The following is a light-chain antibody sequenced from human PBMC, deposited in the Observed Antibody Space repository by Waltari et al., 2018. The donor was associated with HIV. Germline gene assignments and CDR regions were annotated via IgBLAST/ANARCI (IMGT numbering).Light chain of an antibody. Sequence: DIQTTQSPSSLSASVGDRVTITCRASQSISSYLNWYQQKPGKAPKLLIYAASSLQSGVPSRFSGSGSGTDFTLTISSLQPEDFATYYCQQSYSTPRLTFGGGTKVEIK. CDR2: AAS. V-gene: IGKV1-39*01. J-gene: IGKJ4*01. CDR3: QQSYSTPRLT. CDR1: QSISSY.